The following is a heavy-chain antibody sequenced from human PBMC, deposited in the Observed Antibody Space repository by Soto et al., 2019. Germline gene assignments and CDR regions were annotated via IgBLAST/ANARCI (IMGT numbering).Heavy chain of an antibody. V-gene: IGHV3-72*01. Sequence: EVQLVESGGGLVQPGGSLRLSCAATGFALTNHYMDWVRQAPGQGLDWVGRSRNKPNGYTTDYASSVIGRFTISRDESKHSLYLEMNSQKNDDTAVYYCVRVKHGVSFDAWGHGTLVTVSA. CDR2: SRNKPNGYTT. J-gene: IGHJ4*01. CDR1: GFALTNHY. D-gene: IGHD4-17*01. CDR3: VRVKHGVSFDA.